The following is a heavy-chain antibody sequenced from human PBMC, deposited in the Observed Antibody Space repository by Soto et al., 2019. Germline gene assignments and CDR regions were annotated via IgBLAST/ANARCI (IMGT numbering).Heavy chain of an antibody. D-gene: IGHD6-19*01. CDR2: ISYDGSNK. CDR3: AKVPRGDSSGWPVGY. V-gene: IGHV3-30*18. CDR1: GFTFSSYG. Sequence: QVQLVESGGGVVQPGRSLRLSCAASGFTFSSYGMHWVRQAPGKGLEWVAVISYDGSNKYYADSVKGRFTISRDNSKKALYLQMNRLSAEDTALYYCAKVPRGDSSGWPVGYWGQGTLVTVSS. J-gene: IGHJ4*02.